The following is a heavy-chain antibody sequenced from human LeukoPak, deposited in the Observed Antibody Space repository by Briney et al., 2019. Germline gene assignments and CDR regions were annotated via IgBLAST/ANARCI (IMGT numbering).Heavy chain of an antibody. CDR1: GFEFSIHD. CDR2: ISGRGTDT. V-gene: IGHV3-23*01. Sequence: PGGSLRLSCVVSGFEFSIHDMSWGRQAPGKGPEWVSSISGRGTDTYYRDSVKGRFTISRDTSKSTLYMQMNNLRVEDTALYYCVKGFHFDWWGQGTLVTVSS. CDR3: VKGFHFDW. J-gene: IGHJ4*02.